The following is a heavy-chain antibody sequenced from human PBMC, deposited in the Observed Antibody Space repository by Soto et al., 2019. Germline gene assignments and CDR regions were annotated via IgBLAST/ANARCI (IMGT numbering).Heavy chain of an antibody. CDR3: ASRQGPFYGDYPYWYFDL. J-gene: IGHJ2*01. CDR1: GGSISSYY. CDR2: IYYSGST. V-gene: IGHV4-59*01. D-gene: IGHD4-17*01. Sequence: SETLSLTCSVSGGSISSYYGSWIRQPPGKGLEWIGYIYYSGSTNYNPSLKSRVTISVDTSKNQFSLKLSSVTAADTAVYYCASRQGPFYGDYPYWYFDLWGRGTLVTVSS.